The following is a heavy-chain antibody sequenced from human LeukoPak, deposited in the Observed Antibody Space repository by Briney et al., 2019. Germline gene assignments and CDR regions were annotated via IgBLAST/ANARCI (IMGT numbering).Heavy chain of an antibody. J-gene: IGHJ4*02. Sequence: SETLSLTCDVSGRSFTSTKWWTWVRQPPGKGLEWIGDVHLDGMTNYNPSLKSRLIMSVHLPENHISLKLTSVTAADTAVYYCAREGCFYRPLDYSGQGTLVTVSS. D-gene: IGHD3-3*01. CDR1: GRSFTSTKW. CDR2: VHLDGMT. CDR3: AREGCFYRPLDY. V-gene: IGHV4-4*02.